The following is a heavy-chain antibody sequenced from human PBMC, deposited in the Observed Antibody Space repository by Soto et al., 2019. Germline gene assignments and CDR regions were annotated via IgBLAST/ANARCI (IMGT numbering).Heavy chain of an antibody. CDR1: GFTFSSYS. CDR2: ISSSSSTI. D-gene: IGHD3-10*01. Sequence: EVQLVESGGGLVQPGGSLRLSCAASGFTFSSYSMNWVRQAPGKGLEWVSYISSSSSTIYYADSVKGRFTISRDNAKNSLYLKMNSLRDEDTAVYYCARSITIGMDVWGQGTTVTVSS. CDR3: ARSITIGMDV. V-gene: IGHV3-48*02. J-gene: IGHJ6*02.